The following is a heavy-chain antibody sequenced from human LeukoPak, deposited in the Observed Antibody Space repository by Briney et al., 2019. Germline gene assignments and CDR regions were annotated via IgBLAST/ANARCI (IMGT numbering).Heavy chain of an antibody. V-gene: IGHV1-18*01. Sequence: ASVTASCKASGYTFSNYGISWVRLAPGQGLEWMAWISGYNGDTYYGRKLQGRVTVTKDTSTSTAYMELKSLRSDDTAVYYCARDRKHACSGGACPYFDYWGQGTLVTVSS. CDR3: ARDRKHACSGGACPYFDY. CDR2: ISGYNGDT. CDR1: GYTFSNYG. D-gene: IGHD2-21*02. J-gene: IGHJ4*02.